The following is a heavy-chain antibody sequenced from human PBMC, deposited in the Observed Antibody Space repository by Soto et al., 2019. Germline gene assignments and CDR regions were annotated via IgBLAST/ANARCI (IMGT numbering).Heavy chain of an antibody. CDR1: GFTFSSYW. CDR3: ARRGRCSSTSCYAYYYYYYMDV. D-gene: IGHD2-2*01. V-gene: IGHV3-7*01. Sequence: GGSLRLSCAASGFTFSSYWMSWVRQAPGKGLEWVANIKQDGSEKYYVDSVKGRFTISRDNAKNSLYLQMNSLRAEDTAVYYCARRGRCSSTSCYAYYYYYYMDVWGKGTTVTVSS. CDR2: IKQDGSEK. J-gene: IGHJ6*03.